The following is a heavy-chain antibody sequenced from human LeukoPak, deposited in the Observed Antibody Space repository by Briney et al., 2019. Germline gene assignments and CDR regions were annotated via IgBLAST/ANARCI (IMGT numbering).Heavy chain of an antibody. CDR1: GVSIISSNLYY. V-gene: IGHV4-39*07. CDR2: VYYSGST. Sequence: PSETLSLTCTVSGVSIISSNLYYWAWIRQPPGEGLGWIGNVYYSGSTNYNPALKSRVTISVDPSHHQSSLKLSSVPAADTAVYYCARGRGYGSGSGFDYWGQGTLVTVSS. D-gene: IGHD3-10*01. CDR3: ARGRGYGSGSGFDY. J-gene: IGHJ4*02.